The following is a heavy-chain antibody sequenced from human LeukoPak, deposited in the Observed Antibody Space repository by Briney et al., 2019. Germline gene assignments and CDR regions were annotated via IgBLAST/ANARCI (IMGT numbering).Heavy chain of an antibody. CDR2: ISYDGSNK. Sequence: GGSQRLSCAASGFTFSSYAMHWVRQAPGKGLEWVAVISYDGSNKYYADSVKGRFTISRDNSKNTLYLQMNSLRAEDTAVYYCARVAESAGITIFGVRPSWFDPWGQGTLVTVSS. V-gene: IGHV3-30-3*01. J-gene: IGHJ5*02. D-gene: IGHD3-3*01. CDR3: ARVAESAGITIFGVRPSWFDP. CDR1: GFTFSSYA.